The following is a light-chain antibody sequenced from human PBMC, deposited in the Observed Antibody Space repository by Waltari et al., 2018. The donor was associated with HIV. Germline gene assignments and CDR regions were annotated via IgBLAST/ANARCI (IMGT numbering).Light chain of an antibody. CDR1: SIGRKQ. V-gene: IGLV3-21*04. CDR2: YDS. J-gene: IGLJ2*01. CDR3: QVWDAKTEHVL. Sequence: SYVLTQPPSLSVAPGRTARTTCGGISIGRKQVTRYRPKSGQAPVLFISYDSDRSSGIPERFSVSNSGNPATLTVSRVEAGDEADYYCQVWDAKTEHVLFGGGTKLSVL.